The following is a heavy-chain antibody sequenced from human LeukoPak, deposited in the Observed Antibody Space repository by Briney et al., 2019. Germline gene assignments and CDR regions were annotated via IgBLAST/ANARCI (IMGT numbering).Heavy chain of an antibody. CDR2: IIPIFGTA. J-gene: IGHJ4*02. D-gene: IGHD3-10*01. Sequence: SVKVSCKASGGTFSSYAISWVRQAPGQGLEWMGGIIPIFGTANYAQKFQGRVTITADKSTSTAYMELSSLRSEDTAVYYRARGYYYGSGSYNPYDYWGQGTLVTVSS. V-gene: IGHV1-69*06. CDR1: GGTFSSYA. CDR3: ARGYYYGSGSYNPYDY.